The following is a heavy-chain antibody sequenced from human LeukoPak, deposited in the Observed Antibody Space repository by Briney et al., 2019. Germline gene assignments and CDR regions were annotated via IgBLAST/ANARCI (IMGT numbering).Heavy chain of an antibody. V-gene: IGHV4-59*11. Sequence: SETLSLTCTDSGVSIKTLYWSWIRQPPGKALEWIGYIYYSGSTNYNPSLKSRVTISVDTSKRQVSLKLSSVSAADTAVYYCAGCFSSSLAFDSWGQGILVTVSS. CDR2: IYYSGST. J-gene: IGHJ4*02. CDR1: GVSIKTLY. CDR3: AGCFSSSLAFDS. D-gene: IGHD6-13*01.